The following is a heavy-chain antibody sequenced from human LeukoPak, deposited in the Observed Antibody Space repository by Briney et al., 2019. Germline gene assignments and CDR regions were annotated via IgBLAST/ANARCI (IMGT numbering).Heavy chain of an antibody. D-gene: IGHD3-3*01. CDR1: GFTFSSYG. CDR3: ARDPNYDFWSGYYGNYYGMDV. Sequence: GGSLGLSCAASGFTFSSYGMHWVRQAPGKGLEWVAVIWYDGSNKYYADSVKGRFTISRDNSKNTLYLQMNSLRAEDTAVYYCARDPNYDFWSGYYGNYYGMDVWGQGTTVTVSS. CDR2: IWYDGSNK. V-gene: IGHV3-33*01. J-gene: IGHJ6*02.